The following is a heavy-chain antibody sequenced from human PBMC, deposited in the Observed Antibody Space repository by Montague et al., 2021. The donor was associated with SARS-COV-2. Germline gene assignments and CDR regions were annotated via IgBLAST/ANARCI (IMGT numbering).Heavy chain of an antibody. J-gene: IGHJ6*02. D-gene: IGHD1-1*01. Sequence: SETLSLTCAVYGGSFSAYYWSWIRQPPGKGLEWMGEINHSGSTGYNPSLKSRVTISVDTSKNQFSLRLTSVTAADTAVYYCAREWQGNYFHYHGLDVWGQGTTVTVSS. CDR2: INHSGST. V-gene: IGHV4-34*01. CDR1: GGSFSAYY. CDR3: AREWQGNYFHYHGLDV.